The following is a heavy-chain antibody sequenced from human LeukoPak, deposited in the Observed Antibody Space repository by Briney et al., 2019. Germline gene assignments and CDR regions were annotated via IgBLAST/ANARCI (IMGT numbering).Heavy chain of an antibody. Sequence: SETLSLTCTVSGGSISSSSYYWGWIPQPPGKGLEWIGSIYYSGSTYYNPSLKSRVTISVDTSKNQFSLKLSSVTAADTAVYYCARHSTYSSSWYGGWYFQHWGQGTLVTVSS. J-gene: IGHJ1*01. V-gene: IGHV4-39*01. CDR1: GGSISSSSYY. CDR3: ARHSTYSSSWYGGWYFQH. CDR2: IYYSGST. D-gene: IGHD6-13*01.